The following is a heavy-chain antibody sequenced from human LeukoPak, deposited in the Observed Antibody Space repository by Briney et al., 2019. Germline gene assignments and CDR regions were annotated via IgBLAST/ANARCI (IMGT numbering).Heavy chain of an antibody. V-gene: IGHV4-39*07. Sequence: SETLSLTCTVSGGSISSYYWAWIRQPPGKGLEWIGTIYYIGGTYYNPSLRSRVTISMDTSKNQFSLKLSSVTAADTAVYYCARGSTTGEARDKQEFEYWGQGTLVTVSS. CDR2: IYYIGGT. J-gene: IGHJ4*02. CDR3: ARGSTTGEARDKQEFEY. D-gene: IGHD1-1*01. CDR1: GGSISSYY.